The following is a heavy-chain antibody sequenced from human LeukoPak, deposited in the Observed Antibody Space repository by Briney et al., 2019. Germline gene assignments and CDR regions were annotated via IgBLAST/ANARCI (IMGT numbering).Heavy chain of an antibody. V-gene: IGHV3-30*04. Sequence: QPGGSLRLSCAASGFTFSSYAMHWVRQAPGKGLEWVAVISYDGSNKYYADSVKGRFTISRDNSKNTLYLQMNSLRAEDTAVYYCARGTPGVRDWGQGTLVTVSS. CDR3: ARGTPGVRD. CDR2: ISYDGSNK. CDR1: GFTFSSYA. D-gene: IGHD2-15*01. J-gene: IGHJ4*02.